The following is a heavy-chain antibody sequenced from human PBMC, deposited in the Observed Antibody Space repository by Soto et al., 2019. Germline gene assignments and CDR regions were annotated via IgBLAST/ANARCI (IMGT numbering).Heavy chain of an antibody. D-gene: IGHD1-26*01. CDR2: ISNDGSYK. Sequence: QVQLVESGGGVVQPGRSLRLSCAASGFSFTTYVMHWVRQAPGKGLEWVAVISNDGSYKYYGDAVKGRFTISRDTSKNAVYLEMNSLRPEDTDVYYCAKGRLAIVETTLPRDAFNIWGQGTMVTVSS. CDR3: AKGRLAIVETTLPRDAFNI. J-gene: IGHJ3*02. V-gene: IGHV3-30*18. CDR1: GFSFTTYV.